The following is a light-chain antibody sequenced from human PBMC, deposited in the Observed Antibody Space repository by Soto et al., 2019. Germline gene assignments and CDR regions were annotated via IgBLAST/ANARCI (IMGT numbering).Light chain of an antibody. J-gene: IGKJ4*01. CDR2: DAS. CDR3: KQRSNWPSLT. CDR1: HSFGSN. Sequence: EIVLMQSAATLALCPGERDSLXCRASHSFGSNLVWYQHKAGEAPRLLICDASNRATGIQARFSGSGSERGFTLNISSLEPEDSAVYYCKQRSNWPSLTFGGGTKVDI. V-gene: IGKV3-11*02.